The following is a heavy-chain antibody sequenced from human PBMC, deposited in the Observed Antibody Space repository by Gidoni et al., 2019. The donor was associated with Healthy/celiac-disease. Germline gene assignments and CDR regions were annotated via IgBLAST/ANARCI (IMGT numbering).Heavy chain of an antibody. CDR2: ISGSGGST. J-gene: IGHJ4*02. Sequence: VQMLESGGGLVQPGGSLRLSCAASGFRFSSYAMSWVRQAPGKGLEWVSAISGSGGSTYYADSVKGRFSISRDNSTNTLYLQMNSLRAEDTAVYYCAKDHYGSGSYSWDYWGQGTLVTVSS. V-gene: IGHV3-23*01. D-gene: IGHD3-10*01. CDR1: GFRFSSYA. CDR3: AKDHYGSGSYSWDY.